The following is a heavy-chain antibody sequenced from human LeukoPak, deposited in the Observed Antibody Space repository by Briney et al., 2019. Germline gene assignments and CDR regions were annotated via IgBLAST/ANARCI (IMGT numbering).Heavy chain of an antibody. J-gene: IGHJ5*02. Sequence: PGGSLRLSCAASGFTFSDYYMSWIRQAPGKGLERVSYISSSGSTICYADSVRGRFTISRDNTKNSLFLQMNSLRAEDTAIYYCARDVGTSSNWYDPRGQGTLVTVSS. D-gene: IGHD6-6*01. CDR1: GFTFSDYY. CDR2: ISSSGSTI. CDR3: ARDVGTSSNWYDP. V-gene: IGHV3-11*04.